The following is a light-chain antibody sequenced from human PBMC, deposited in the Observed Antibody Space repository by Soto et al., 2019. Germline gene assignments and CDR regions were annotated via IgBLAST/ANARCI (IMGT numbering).Light chain of an antibody. V-gene: IGKV1-12*01. Sequence: DIRLTQSPSSVSASVGDRVTLTCRASQGISNWLAWYQQKPGKAPKLLISAASTLQGGVPSRFSGSVSGTDFTLTITRLQAEDFATYFCQQAYSLQVTFGQGTKLEIK. CDR1: QGISNW. J-gene: IGKJ2*01. CDR2: AAS. CDR3: QQAYSLQVT.